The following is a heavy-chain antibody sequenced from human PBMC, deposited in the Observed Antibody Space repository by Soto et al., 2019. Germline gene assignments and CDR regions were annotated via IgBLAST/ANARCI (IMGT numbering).Heavy chain of an antibody. V-gene: IGHV4-30-4*01. CDR1: GGSISSGDYY. J-gene: IGHJ5*02. CDR2: IYYSGST. Sequence: SETLSLTCTVSGGSISSGDYYWSWIRQPPGKGLEWIGYIYYSGSTYYNPSLKSRVTISVDTSKNQFSLKLSSVTAADTAVYYCARVPPGGSLWRIGENWFDPWGQGTLVTVSS. D-gene: IGHD5-18*01. CDR3: ARVPPGGSLWRIGENWFDP.